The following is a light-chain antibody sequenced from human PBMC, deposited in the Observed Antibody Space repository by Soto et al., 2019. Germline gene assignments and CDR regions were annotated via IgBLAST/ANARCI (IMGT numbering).Light chain of an antibody. V-gene: IGKV1-27*01. CDR1: QGINNY. Sequence: DIRMTQSPPSLSASVGDKITITCRASQGINNYLAWYQQKQGEVPKLLIYAASTLQSGVSSRFSGSGSGTVFTLTINSLQPEDVGSYYCQKYNSVPRTFGQGTKVEIK. J-gene: IGKJ1*01. CDR2: AAS. CDR3: QKYNSVPRT.